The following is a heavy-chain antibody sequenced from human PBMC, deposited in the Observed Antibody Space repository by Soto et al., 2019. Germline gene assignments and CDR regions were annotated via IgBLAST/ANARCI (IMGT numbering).Heavy chain of an antibody. V-gene: IGHV1-46*01. Sequence: ASVKVSCKVSGYTFTSYYMHWVRQAPGQGLEWMGIINPSGGSTSYAQKFQGRVTMTRDTSTSTVYMELSSLRSEDTAVYYCARERGIYYYDSSGYFQDAFDIWGQGTMVTVSS. CDR2: INPSGGST. J-gene: IGHJ3*02. D-gene: IGHD3-22*01. CDR1: GYTFTSYY. CDR3: ARERGIYYYDSSGYFQDAFDI.